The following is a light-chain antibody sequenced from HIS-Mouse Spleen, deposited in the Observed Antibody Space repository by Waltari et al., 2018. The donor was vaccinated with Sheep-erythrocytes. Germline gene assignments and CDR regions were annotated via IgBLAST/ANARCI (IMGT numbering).Light chain of an antibody. J-gene: IGLJ1*01. CDR3: CSYAGSYNHV. Sequence: QSALTQPRPVSGSPGQSVTISCTGTSSDVGCSNYVSWYQQHPGKAPKLMIYYVSKRPSGVPDRFSGSKSGNTASLTISGLQAEDEADYYCCSYAGSYNHVFATGTKVTVL. V-gene: IGLV2-11*01. CDR1: SSDVGCSNY. CDR2: YVS.